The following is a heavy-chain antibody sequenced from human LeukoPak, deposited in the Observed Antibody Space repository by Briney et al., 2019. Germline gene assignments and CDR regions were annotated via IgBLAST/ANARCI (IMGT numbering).Heavy chain of an antibody. V-gene: IGHV1-8*01. D-gene: IGHD3-10*01. CDR3: ARNNYGGHDAFDV. CDR2: MNPNSGNT. J-gene: IGHJ3*01. Sequence: ASVKVSCKASGYTFTSYDVNWVRQATGQGLEWMGWMNPNSGNTGYAQKFQGRVTMTTDTSISTAYMELNSLTSEDTAVYYCARNNYGGHDAFDVWGQGTLVTVSS. CDR1: GYTFTSYD.